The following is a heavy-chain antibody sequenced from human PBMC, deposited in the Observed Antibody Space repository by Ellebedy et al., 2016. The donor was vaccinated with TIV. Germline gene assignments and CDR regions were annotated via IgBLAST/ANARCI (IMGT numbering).Heavy chain of an antibody. J-gene: IGHJ5*02. Sequence: AASVKVSCKASGGTFNNFVISWVRQAPGQGLEWMGGSIPVFGTASYSQKFQGRVTFVADESTNTAYMELNSLTSEDTAVYYCARRDPSTDANWFDPWGQGTLVTVSS. V-gene: IGHV1-69*13. CDR3: ARRDPSTDANWFDP. CDR2: SIPVFGTA. D-gene: IGHD1-1*01. CDR1: GGTFNNFV.